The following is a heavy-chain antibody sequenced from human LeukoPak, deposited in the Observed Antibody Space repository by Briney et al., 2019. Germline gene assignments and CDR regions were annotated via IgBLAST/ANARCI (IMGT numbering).Heavy chain of an antibody. Sequence: ASVKVSCKASGGTFSSYAISWVRQAPGQGLEWMGGIIPIFGTANYAQKFQGRVTITADESTSTAYMELSSLRSEDTAVYYCASQRFKRGIFDYWGQGTLVTVSS. CDR2: IIPIFGTA. V-gene: IGHV1-69*13. D-gene: IGHD3-16*01. CDR3: ASQRFKRGIFDY. CDR1: GGTFSSYA. J-gene: IGHJ4*02.